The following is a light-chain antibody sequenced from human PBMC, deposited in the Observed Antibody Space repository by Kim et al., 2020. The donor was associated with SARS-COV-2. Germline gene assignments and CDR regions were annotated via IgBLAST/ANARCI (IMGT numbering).Light chain of an antibody. CDR1: QSISSH. CDR3: QQSYISPFT. Sequence: DIQMTQSPSSLSASVGDRVTITCRTSQSISSHLNWYHQKPGRAPKLLIYAASTLQGGVPSRFSGSGSETDFTLTISSLQPDDFATYFCQQSYISPFTFGPGTKLEI. CDR2: AAS. J-gene: IGKJ3*01. V-gene: IGKV1-39*01.